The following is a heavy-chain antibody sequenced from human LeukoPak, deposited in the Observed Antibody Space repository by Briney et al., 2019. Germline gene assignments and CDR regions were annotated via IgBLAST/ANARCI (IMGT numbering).Heavy chain of an antibody. CDR1: GFTFNLYG. V-gene: IGHV1-18*01. CDR2: TSAYTSNT. J-gene: IGHJ4*02. CDR3: ARDNGDSPSSHFDY. Sequence: ASVKVSCKTSGFTFNLYGFSWVRQAPGQGLEWMGWTSAYTSNTNYAQNFQGRVTMTTDTSTSTAYMELRSLRSDDTAVYYCARDNGDSPSSHFDYWGQGTLVTVPS. D-gene: IGHD4-17*01.